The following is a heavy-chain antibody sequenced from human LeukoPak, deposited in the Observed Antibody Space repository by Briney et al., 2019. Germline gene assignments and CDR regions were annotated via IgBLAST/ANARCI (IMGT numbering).Heavy chain of an antibody. D-gene: IGHD3-22*01. J-gene: IGHJ4*02. CDR2: ISAYNGNT. Sequence: ASVKVSCKASGYTFTSYGISWVRQAPGQGLEWMGWISAYNGNTNYAQKLQGRGTMTTDTSTSTAYMELRSLRSDDTAVYYCARAYYYDSWVDYWGQGTLVTVSS. CDR1: GYTFTSYG. CDR3: ARAYYYDSWVDY. V-gene: IGHV1-18*01.